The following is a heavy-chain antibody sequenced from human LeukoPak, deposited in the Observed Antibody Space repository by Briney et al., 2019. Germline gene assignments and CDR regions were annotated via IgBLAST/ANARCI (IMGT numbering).Heavy chain of an antibody. V-gene: IGHV3-30*02. J-gene: IGHJ6*03. CDR1: GFIFSTYG. D-gene: IGHD3-10*01. Sequence: PGGSLRLSCAASGFIFSTYGMHWVRQAPGKGLEWVSFIRYDGTNKYYADSVKGRFTISRDNSKNTLYLQMNSLRAEDTAVYYCAKGESGPYYYYYYYMDVWGKGTTVTVSS. CDR2: IRYDGTNK. CDR3: AKGESGPYYYYYYYMDV.